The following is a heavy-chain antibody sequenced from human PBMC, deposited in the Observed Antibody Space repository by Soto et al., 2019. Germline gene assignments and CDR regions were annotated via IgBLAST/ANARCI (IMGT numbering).Heavy chain of an antibody. Sequence: QVQLVQSGAEVKKPGASVKVSCKASGYTFTSYDINWVRQATGQGLEWMGWMNPNSGNTGYAQKFQGRVTMTRNTSISTAYMELSSLRSEDTAVYYCARGLTWYDILAGYYSVPYYFDYWGQGTLVTVSS. CDR1: GYTFTSYD. CDR3: ARGLTWYDILAGYYSVPYYFDY. V-gene: IGHV1-8*01. D-gene: IGHD3-9*01. J-gene: IGHJ4*02. CDR2: MNPNSGNT.